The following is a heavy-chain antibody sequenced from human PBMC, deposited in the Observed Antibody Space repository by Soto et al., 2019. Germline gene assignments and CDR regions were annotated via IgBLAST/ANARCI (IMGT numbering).Heavy chain of an antibody. CDR2: ISYDGNKK. D-gene: IGHD3-16*01. CDR3: ARLFGGYSDSSASNSFDI. CDR1: GFTFTRFA. Sequence: QAQLEESGGDVVQPGRSLTLSCAASGFTFTRFAIHWVRQAPGKGLEWVAFISYDGNKKKSADSVKGRFTISRDNSRNTVYLHMSSLRTEDTAVYSCARLFGGYSDSSASNSFDIWGQGTRVIVSS. V-gene: IGHV3-30-3*01. J-gene: IGHJ3*02.